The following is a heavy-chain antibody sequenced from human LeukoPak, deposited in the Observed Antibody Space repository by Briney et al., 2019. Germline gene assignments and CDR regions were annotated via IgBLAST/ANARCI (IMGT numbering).Heavy chain of an antibody. CDR2: INHSGST. Sequence: SSETLSLTCAVYGGSFSGYYWSWIRQPPGKGLEWIGEINHSGSTNYNPSLKSRVTISVDTSKNQFSLKLSSVTAADTAVYYCARGRGTVTRSAFDIWGQGTKVTVSS. V-gene: IGHV4-34*01. CDR3: ARGRGTVTRSAFDI. CDR1: GGSFSGYY. J-gene: IGHJ3*02. D-gene: IGHD4-17*01.